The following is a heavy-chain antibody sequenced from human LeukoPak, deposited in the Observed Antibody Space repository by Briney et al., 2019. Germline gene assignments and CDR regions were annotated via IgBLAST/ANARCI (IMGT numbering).Heavy chain of an antibody. J-gene: IGHJ4*02. CDR2: IYYSGST. Sequence: PSETLSLTCTVSGGSISSYYWSWIRQPPGKGLEWIGYIYYSGSTNYNPSLKSRVTISVDTSKNQFSLKLSSVTAADTAVYYCARLTRDGYNSHFDYWGQGTLVTVSS. V-gene: IGHV4-59*08. CDR3: ARLTRDGYNSHFDY. D-gene: IGHD5-24*01. CDR1: GGSISSYY.